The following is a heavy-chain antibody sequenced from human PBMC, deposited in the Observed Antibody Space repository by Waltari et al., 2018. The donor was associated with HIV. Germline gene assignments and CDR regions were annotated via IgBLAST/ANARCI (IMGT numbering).Heavy chain of an antibody. CDR1: GSTFSDYY. CDR2: SIADGDGT. Sequence: QVHLVQSGSAVKKPGASVNVSCKTSGSTFSDYYIHWVRQAPGQGLEWMGRSIADGDGTNCAQKFLGRVTMTRDTSLRTAYRELSRLTSDDTAGYFCTRLLGPECSYETFYNGFDSWGQGTLVIVSS. J-gene: IGHJ5*01. D-gene: IGHD3-16*01. V-gene: IGHV1-2*06. CDR3: TRLLGPECSYETFYNGFDS.